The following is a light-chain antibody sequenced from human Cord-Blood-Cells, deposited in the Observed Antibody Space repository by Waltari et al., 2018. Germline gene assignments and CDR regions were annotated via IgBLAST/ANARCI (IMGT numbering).Light chain of an antibody. Sequence: QSALTQPASVSGSPGPSFTISCTGTSRDVGGFNYVSWYQQHPGKAPKLMIYEVRNRPSGVSNRFSGSKSGNTASLTISGLQAEDEADYYCSSYTSSSTVVFGGGTKLTVL. CDR2: EVR. V-gene: IGLV2-14*01. CDR3: SSYTSSSTVV. J-gene: IGLJ2*01. CDR1: SRDVGGFNY.